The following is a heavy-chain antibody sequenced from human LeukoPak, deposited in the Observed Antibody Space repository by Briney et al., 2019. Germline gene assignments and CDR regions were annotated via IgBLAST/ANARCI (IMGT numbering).Heavy chain of an antibody. V-gene: IGHV3-7*03. CDR2: IKQDGSEK. Sequence: GGSLRLSCAASGFTFSSYWMSWARQAPGKGLEWVANIKQDGSEKYYVDSVKGRFTISRDNAKNSLYLQMNSLRAEDTAVYYCARDESNSITMVRGVIITPGFDYWGQGTLVTVSS. CDR1: GFTFSSYW. CDR3: ARDESNSITMVRGVIITPGFDY. D-gene: IGHD3-10*01. J-gene: IGHJ4*02.